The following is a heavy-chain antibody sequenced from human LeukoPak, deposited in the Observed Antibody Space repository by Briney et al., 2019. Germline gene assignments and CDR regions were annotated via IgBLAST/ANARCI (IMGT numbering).Heavy chain of an antibody. D-gene: IGHD3-22*01. CDR3: AHRVSSGYCFDY. CDR1: GFSLSTSGVG. Sequence: SGPTLVKPTQTLTLTCTFSGFSLSTSGVGVGWIGQPPGKALEWLALIYWDADKRYSPSLKSRLTITKDTSKNQVVLTMTNMDPVDTATYYCAHRVSSGYCFDYWGQGTLVTVSS. J-gene: IGHJ4*02. V-gene: IGHV2-5*02. CDR2: IYWDADK.